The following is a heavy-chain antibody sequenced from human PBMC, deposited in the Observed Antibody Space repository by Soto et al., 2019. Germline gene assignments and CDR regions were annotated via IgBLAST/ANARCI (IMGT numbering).Heavy chain of an antibody. Sequence: SETLSLTCTVSGGSVSSGSYYWSWIRQPPGKGLEWIGYIYYSGSTNYNPSLKSRVTISVDTSKNQFSLKLSSVTAADTAVYYCARWGDSSGYYYSWFDPWGQGTLVTVSS. CDR1: GGSVSSGSYY. J-gene: IGHJ5*02. CDR2: IYYSGST. CDR3: ARWGDSSGYYYSWFDP. D-gene: IGHD3-22*01. V-gene: IGHV4-61*01.